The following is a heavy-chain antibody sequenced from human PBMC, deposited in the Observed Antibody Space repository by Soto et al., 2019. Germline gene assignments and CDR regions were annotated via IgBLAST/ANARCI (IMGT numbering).Heavy chain of an antibody. Sequence: SETLSLTCTVSGSSISTYYWSWIRQPSGKGLEWIGRIYTSGTSNYNPSLKSRVAMSVDTSKNLFSLNLTSVTAADTAVYYCAGTKIQIMVRGVQNGLDVWGQGTPVTVYS. V-gene: IGHV4-4*07. CDR3: AGTKIQIMVRGVQNGLDV. CDR1: GSSISTYY. D-gene: IGHD3-10*01. CDR2: IYTSGTS. J-gene: IGHJ6*02.